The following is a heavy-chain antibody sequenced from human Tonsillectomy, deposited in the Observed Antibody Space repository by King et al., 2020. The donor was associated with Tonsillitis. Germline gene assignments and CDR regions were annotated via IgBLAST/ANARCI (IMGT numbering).Heavy chain of an antibody. D-gene: IGHD6-19*01. Sequence: VQLVESGGGLVQPGGSLKLSCAASGFSFSGSAMHWVRQASGKGLEWVGRIRSKRNTYATEFAASVKGRFTLSRDDSKNTAYLQMNSLRSEDTAVYYCTTNGLSGWPYFDYWGQGILVTVSS. J-gene: IGHJ4*02. CDR1: GFSFSGSA. CDR3: TTNGLSGWPYFDY. CDR2: IRSKRNTYAT. V-gene: IGHV3-73*02.